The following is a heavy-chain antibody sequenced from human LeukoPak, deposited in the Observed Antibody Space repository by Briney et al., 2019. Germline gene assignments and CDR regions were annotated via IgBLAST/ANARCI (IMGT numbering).Heavy chain of an antibody. CDR1: GYTFTTYH. CDR2: MNPYSGDR. J-gene: IGHJ4*02. Sequence: ASVKVSCKTSGYTFTTYHINWVRQATGQGLEWLGWMNPYSGDRGYAQKFQGSLSITSDNSISTAYMELSSLRSADTAVYFCARTTSLTASGYDYWGQGTLVTVSS. D-gene: IGHD4-17*01. V-gene: IGHV1-8*03. CDR3: ARTTSLTASGYDY.